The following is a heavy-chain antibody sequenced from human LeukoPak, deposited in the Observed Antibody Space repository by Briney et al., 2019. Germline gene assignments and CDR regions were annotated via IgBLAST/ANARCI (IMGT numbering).Heavy chain of an antibody. V-gene: IGHV3-7*01. CDR2: IKQDGSEK. D-gene: IGHD3-22*01. CDR3: ARGDYYDSSGFYTDAFDI. J-gene: IGHJ3*02. Sequence: PGGSLRLSCAASGFTFSRYWMSWVRQAPGKGLEWVGNIKQDGSEKFYVGSVKGRFTISRDNAKKSLYLQMNSLRADDTAVYFCARGDYYDSSGFYTDAFDIWGQGTTVTVSS. CDR1: GFTFSRYW.